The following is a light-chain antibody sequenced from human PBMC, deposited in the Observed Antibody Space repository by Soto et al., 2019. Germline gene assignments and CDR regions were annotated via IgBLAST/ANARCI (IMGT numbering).Light chain of an antibody. V-gene: IGKV3-11*01. CDR1: QSVSHF. CDR2: DTS. Sequence: EIVLTQSRATLSLSPGESATLSCRASQSVSHFLAWYQQKPGQAPRLLIYDTSSRATGIPGRFSGSGSGTDLTLTTDILEPADAEVYYCQQRTDWPTFGGGTKVEI. J-gene: IGKJ4*01. CDR3: QQRTDWPT.